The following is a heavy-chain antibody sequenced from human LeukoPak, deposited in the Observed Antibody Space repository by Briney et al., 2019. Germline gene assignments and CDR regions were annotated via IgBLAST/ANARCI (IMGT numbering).Heavy chain of an antibody. D-gene: IGHD3-3*01. CDR2: IDYSGST. V-gene: IGHV4-39*07. CDR3: ARSPVTIFGVVTFDP. Sequence: PSETLSLTCTVSGGSISSSSYYWGWIRQPPGKGLEWIGSIDYSGSTYYNPSLKSRVTISVDTSKNQFSLKLSSVTAADTAVYYCARSPVTIFGVVTFDPWGQGTLVTVSS. CDR1: GGSISSSSYY. J-gene: IGHJ5*02.